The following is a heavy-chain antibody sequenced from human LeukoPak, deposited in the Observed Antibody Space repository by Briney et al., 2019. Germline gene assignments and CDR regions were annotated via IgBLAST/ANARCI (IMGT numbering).Heavy chain of an antibody. CDR3: ARDRAEGKTWIEFDP. J-gene: IGHJ5*02. D-gene: IGHD2-2*03. CDR1: GFIVNSYA. Sequence: GGSLRLSCAASGFIVNSYAMSWVRQAPGKGLAWVSLIYSDGVTQYADSVKGRFTISRDNSKNTLYLQMNSLRDEDTAVYFCARDRAEGKTWIEFDPWGQGTLVTVSS. CDR2: IYSDGVT. V-gene: IGHV3-66*02.